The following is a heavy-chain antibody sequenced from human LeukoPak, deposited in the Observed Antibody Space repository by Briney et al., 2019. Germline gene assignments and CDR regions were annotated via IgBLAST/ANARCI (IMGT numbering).Heavy chain of an antibody. CDR2: IYYSGST. CDR3: AREKYYYDSSGSPNWFDP. D-gene: IGHD3-22*01. J-gene: IGHJ5*02. CDR1: GGSISSYY. Sequence: KTSETLSLTCTVSGGSISSYYWSWIRQPPGKGLEWIGYIYYSGSTNYNPSLKSRVTISVDTSKNQFSLKLSSVTAADTAVYYCAREKYYYDSSGSPNWFDPWGQGTLVTVSS. V-gene: IGHV4-59*01.